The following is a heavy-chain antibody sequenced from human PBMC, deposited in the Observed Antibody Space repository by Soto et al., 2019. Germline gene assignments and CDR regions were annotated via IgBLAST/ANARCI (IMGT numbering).Heavy chain of an antibody. V-gene: IGHV3-23*01. CDR2: ISGSGGST. D-gene: IGHD3-22*01. CDR1: GFTFISYA. Sequence: GGSLRLSCAASGFTFISYAMSWVRQAPGKGLEWASAISGSGGSTYYADSVKGRFTISRDNSKNTLYLQMNSLRAEDTAVYYCAKDSVTPAQRVVISYYYYYGMDVWGQGTTVTVSS. J-gene: IGHJ6*02. CDR3: AKDSVTPAQRVVISYYYYYGMDV.